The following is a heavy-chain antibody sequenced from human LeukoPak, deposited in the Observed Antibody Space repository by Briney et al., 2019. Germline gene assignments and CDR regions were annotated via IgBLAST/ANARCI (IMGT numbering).Heavy chain of an antibody. D-gene: IGHD1-26*01. CDR3: ARGGIVGATFFAFDI. J-gene: IGHJ3*02. V-gene: IGHV1-46*03. Sequence: ASVKVSCKASGYTFTSYYMHWVRQAPGQGLEWMGIINPNGGSTSYAQKFQGRVTMTRDTSTSTVYMELSSLRSEDTAVYYCARGGIVGATFFAFDIWGQGTMVTVSS. CDR2: INPNGGST. CDR1: GYTFTSYY.